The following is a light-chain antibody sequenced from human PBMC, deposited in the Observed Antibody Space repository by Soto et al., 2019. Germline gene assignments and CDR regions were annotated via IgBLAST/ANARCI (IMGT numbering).Light chain of an antibody. V-gene: IGLV2-8*01. Sequence: QSALTQPPSASGSFGQSVTISCTGTSSDVGGYNYVSWYQQHPGKAPKLMIYEVSERPSGVPDRFSGSKSCNTASLTVSGLQADDEADYYCSSYSGTNYHYVFGTGTKLTVL. CDR1: SSDVGGYNY. J-gene: IGLJ1*01. CDR3: SSYSGTNYHYV. CDR2: EVS.